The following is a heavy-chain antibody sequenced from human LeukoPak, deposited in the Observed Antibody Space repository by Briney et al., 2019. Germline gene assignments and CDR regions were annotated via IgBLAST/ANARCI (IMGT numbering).Heavy chain of an antibody. D-gene: IGHD7-27*01. J-gene: IGHJ4*02. CDR3: AREEGGKLRIDYYFDY. Sequence: PRGSLSLSCAASRLTLSSYRMNWVGPAAGTEVEGVCCISISSMYIYYAGSVKGRFTISRDNAKNTLYLQMNSLRAEDTAMYYCAREEGGKLRIDYYFDYWGQGTLVTVSS. CDR2: ISISSMYI. V-gene: IGHV3-21*06. CDR1: RLTLSSYR.